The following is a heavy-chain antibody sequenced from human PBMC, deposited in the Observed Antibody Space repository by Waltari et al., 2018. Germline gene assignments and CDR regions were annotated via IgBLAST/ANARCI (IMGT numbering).Heavy chain of an antibody. D-gene: IGHD6-19*01. J-gene: IGHJ4*02. V-gene: IGHV3-33*01. CDR1: GFTFSSYG. CDR3: ARGLAVAGTDY. CDR2: IWYDGSNE. Sequence: QVQLVESGGGVVQPGWSLRLYCAASGFTFSSYGMHWVRQAPGKGLEWVAVIWYDGSNEYYADSVKGRFTISRDNSKNTLYLQMNSLRAEDTAVYYCARGLAVAGTDYWGQGTLVTVSS.